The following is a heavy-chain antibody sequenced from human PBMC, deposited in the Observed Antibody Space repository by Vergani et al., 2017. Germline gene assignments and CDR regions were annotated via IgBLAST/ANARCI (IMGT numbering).Heavy chain of an antibody. D-gene: IGHD2-15*01. J-gene: IGHJ5*02. V-gene: IGHV3-21*02. CDR2: ISSSSAYL. CDR1: GFTFKNTT. CDR3: ARRVSANGGLDT. Sequence: VQLVESGGGLVKPGGSLRLSCEGSGFTFKNTTMTWVRQAPGKGLEWVSSISSSSAYLHYADSVKGRFTISRDNAKKSLFLQMNNLRADDTAVYYCARRVSANGGLDTWGQGTLVTVSS.